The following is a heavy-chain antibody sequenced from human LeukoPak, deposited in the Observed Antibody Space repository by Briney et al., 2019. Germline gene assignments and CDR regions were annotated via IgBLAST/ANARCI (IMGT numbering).Heavy chain of an antibody. CDR3: AKDPSYYYDSKGN. D-gene: IGHD3-22*01. V-gene: IGHV3-23*01. Sequence: AGGSLRLSCAASGFTFSSYAMSWVRQAPGKGLEWVSAISGSGGSTYYADSVKGRFTISRDNSKNTLYLQMNSLRAEDTAVYYCAKDPSYYYDSKGNWGQGTLVTVSS. CDR2: ISGSGGST. J-gene: IGHJ4*02. CDR1: GFTFSSYA.